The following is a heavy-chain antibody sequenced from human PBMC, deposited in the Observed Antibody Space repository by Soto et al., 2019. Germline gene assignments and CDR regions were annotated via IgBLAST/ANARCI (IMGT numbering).Heavy chain of an antibody. CDR2: ISYDGSNK. J-gene: IGHJ4*02. V-gene: IGHV3-30*18. CDR1: GFTFSSYG. D-gene: IGHD3-10*01. Sequence: QVQLVESGGGVVQPGRSLRLSCAASGFTFSSYGMHWVRQAAGKGLEWVAVISYDGSNKYYADSVKGRFTISRDNSKNTLYLQMNRLRAEDTAVYYCAKDRGGGYLDYWGQGSLVTVSS. CDR3: AKDRGGGYLDY.